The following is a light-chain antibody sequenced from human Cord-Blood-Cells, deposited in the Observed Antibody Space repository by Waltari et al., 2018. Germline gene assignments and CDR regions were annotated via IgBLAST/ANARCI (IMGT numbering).Light chain of an antibody. CDR3: SSYTSSSTVV. Sequence: QSALTQPASVSGSPGQSITISCTGTSSDVGGYNYVSWYQQHPGKAPKLMIYDVSSRPAVVSNRFSGSESGNTASLTISGLQAEDEADYYCSSYTSSSTVVFGGGTKLTVL. V-gene: IGLV2-14*01. J-gene: IGLJ2*01. CDR2: DVS. CDR1: SSDVGGYNY.